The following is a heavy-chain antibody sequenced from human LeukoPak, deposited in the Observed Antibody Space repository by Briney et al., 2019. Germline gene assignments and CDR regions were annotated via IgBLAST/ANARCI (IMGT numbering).Heavy chain of an antibody. V-gene: IGHV4-4*02. CDR2: IYKSGSP. D-gene: IGHD2-2*01. J-gene: IGHJ4*02. Sequence: PSGTLSLTCAVSGASISDTHWWSWVRRPPGKGLEWIGEIYKSGSPNYNPSLRSRVAISEGKFKNQFLLKLTSVTAADTAAYYCARDPHTSNQPDYWGQGTLVTVSS. CDR1: GASISDTHW. CDR3: ARDPHTSNQPDY.